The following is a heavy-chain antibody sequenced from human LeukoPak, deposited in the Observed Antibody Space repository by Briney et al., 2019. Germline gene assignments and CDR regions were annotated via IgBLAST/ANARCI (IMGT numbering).Heavy chain of an antibody. CDR1: GYTFTSYG. CDR3: ARISPYYYDSSGYYEDY. Sequence: GASVKVSCKASGYTFTSYGISWVRQAPGQGLEWMGWISAYNGNTNYAHNLQGRVTMTTDTPTSTAYMELRSLRSDDTAVYYCARISPYYYDSSGYYEDYWGQGTLVTVSS. V-gene: IGHV1-18*01. D-gene: IGHD3-22*01. CDR2: ISAYNGNT. J-gene: IGHJ4*02.